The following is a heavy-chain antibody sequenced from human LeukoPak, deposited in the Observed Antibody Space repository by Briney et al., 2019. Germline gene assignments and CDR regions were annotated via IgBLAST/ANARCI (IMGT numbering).Heavy chain of an antibody. CDR2: ISGSGGST. J-gene: IGHJ6*03. V-gene: IGHV3-23*01. CDR1: GFTFSSYA. CDR3: AKTGENSYGYSYYYYYYMDV. Sequence: PGGSLRLSCAASGFTFSSYAMSWVRQAPGKGLEWVSAISGSGGSTYYADSVKGRFTISRDNSKNTLYLQMNSLRAEDTAVYYCAKTGENSYGYSYYYYYYMDVWGKGTTVTISS. D-gene: IGHD5-18*01.